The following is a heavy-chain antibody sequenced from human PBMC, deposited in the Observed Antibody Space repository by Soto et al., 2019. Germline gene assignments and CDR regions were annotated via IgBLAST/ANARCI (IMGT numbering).Heavy chain of an antibody. Sequence: GASVKVSCKTSGYTFTRNGISWVRQAPGQGLEWMGWISPKSGSIKYAQKFQGRVIMTTDTSTSTAYMAVRSLRSDDTAVYYGVKDRDSNSWPARDVWGPGTTVTVSS. CDR1: GYTFTRNG. CDR2: ISPKSGSI. D-gene: IGHD3-22*01. V-gene: IGHV1-18*01. J-gene: IGHJ6*02. CDR3: VKDRDSNSWPARDV.